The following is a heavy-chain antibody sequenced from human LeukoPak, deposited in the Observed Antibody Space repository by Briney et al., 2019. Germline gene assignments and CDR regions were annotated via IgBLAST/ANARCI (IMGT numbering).Heavy chain of an antibody. CDR1: GFTFRLYW. V-gene: IGHV3-7*04. CDR2: IKHDGSEK. D-gene: IGHD2/OR15-2a*01. CDR3: ARDYFDPMDV. Sequence: GGSLRLSCEASGFTFRLYWMSWVRQAPGKGLEWVANIKHDGSEKNYVESVKGRFTISRDNAKNSLYLQMNSLRAEDTAVYYCARDYFDPMDVWGQGTTVTVSS. J-gene: IGHJ6*02.